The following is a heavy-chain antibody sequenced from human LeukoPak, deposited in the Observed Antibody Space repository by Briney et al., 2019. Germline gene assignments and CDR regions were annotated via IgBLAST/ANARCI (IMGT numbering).Heavy chain of an antibody. CDR1: GGSISSGGYY. D-gene: IGHD1-26*01. J-gene: IGHJ5*02. Sequence: SQTLSLTCTVSGGSISSGGYYWSWIRQHPGTGLEWIGYIYYSGSTYYNPSLKSRVTISVDTSKNQFSLKLSSVTAADTAVYYCARDRGVRGGSYGTWFDPWGQGTLVTVSS. CDR2: IYYSGST. V-gene: IGHV4-31*03. CDR3: ARDRGVRGGSYGTWFDP.